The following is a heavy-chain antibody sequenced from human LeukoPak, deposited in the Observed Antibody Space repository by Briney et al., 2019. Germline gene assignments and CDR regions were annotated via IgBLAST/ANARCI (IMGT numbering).Heavy chain of an antibody. J-gene: IGHJ3*02. V-gene: IGHV5-51*01. CDR3: ARAFDSSGYYSPIDAFDI. Sequence: GESLKISCKASGYSFTTYWIAWVRQMPGKGLEWMGIIYRGDSDTRYSPSFQGQVTISADKSISTAYLQWSSLKASDTAMYYCARAFDSSGYYSPIDAFDIWGQGTMVTVSS. CDR2: IYRGDSDT. D-gene: IGHD3-22*01. CDR1: GYSFTTYW.